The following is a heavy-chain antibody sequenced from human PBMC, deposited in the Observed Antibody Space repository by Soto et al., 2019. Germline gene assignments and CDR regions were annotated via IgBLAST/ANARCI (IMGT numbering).Heavy chain of an antibody. CDR2: INHSGST. CDR3: ARAREAADYYYYGMDV. Sequence: SETLSFTCAVYGGSFSGYYWSWIRQPPGKGLEWIGEINHSGSTNYNPSLKSRVTISVDTSKNQFSLKLSSVTAAVTAVYYCARAREAADYYYYGMDVWGQGTTVT. V-gene: IGHV4-34*01. D-gene: IGHD6-13*01. CDR1: GGSFSGYY. J-gene: IGHJ6*02.